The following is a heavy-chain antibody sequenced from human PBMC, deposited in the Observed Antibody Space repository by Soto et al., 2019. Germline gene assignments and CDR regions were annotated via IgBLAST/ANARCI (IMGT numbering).Heavy chain of an antibody. J-gene: IGHJ4*02. Sequence: QVQLVQSGAEVKKPGASVKVSCKASGYTFTSYGISWVRQAPGQGLEWMGWISAYNGNTNYAQKLQGRVTMTTDTYTRTAYMELKCLRSDDTAVYYCARDWAAADPFDDWGQGAPVTVSS. D-gene: IGHD3-16*01. CDR2: ISAYNGNT. CDR3: ARDWAAADPFDD. CDR1: GYTFTSYG. V-gene: IGHV1-18*01.